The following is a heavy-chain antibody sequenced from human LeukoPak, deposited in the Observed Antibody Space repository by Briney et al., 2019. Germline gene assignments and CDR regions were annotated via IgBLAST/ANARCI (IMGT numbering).Heavy chain of an antibody. CDR2: ISYDGSNK. Sequence: PGGSLRLSCAASGFTFSSYGMHWVRQAPGKGLEWVAVISYDGSNKYYADSVKGRFTISRDNAKNTLYLQMNSLRAEDTAVYYCARDLDYDFWSGCPGYWGQGTLVTVSS. D-gene: IGHD3-3*01. V-gene: IGHV3-30*03. CDR3: ARDLDYDFWSGCPGY. CDR1: GFTFSSYG. J-gene: IGHJ4*02.